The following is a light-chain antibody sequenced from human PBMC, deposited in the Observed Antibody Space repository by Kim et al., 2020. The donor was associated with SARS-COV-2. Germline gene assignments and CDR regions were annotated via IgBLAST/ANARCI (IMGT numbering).Light chain of an antibody. CDR1: STNVGDNY. V-gene: IGLV1-51*01. CDR3: KTWDTSLSVGV. CDR2: GNN. J-gene: IGLJ3*02. Sequence: QSVLTQPPSVSAAPGQKVTISCSGSSTNVGDNYVFWYQQLPGTAPKLLIYGNNKRPSGIPDRFSGSKSGTSATLGITGLQTGDEADYYCKTWDTSLSVGVFGGGTQLTVL.